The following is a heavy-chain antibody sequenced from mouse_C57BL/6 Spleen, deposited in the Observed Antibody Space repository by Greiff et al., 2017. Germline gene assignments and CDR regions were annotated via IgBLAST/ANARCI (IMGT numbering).Heavy chain of an antibody. CDR1: GYSITSGYY. Sequence: ESGPGLVKPSQSLSLTCSVTGYSITSGYYWNWIRQFPGNKLEWMGYISYDGSNNYNPSLKNRISINRDTSKNQFFLKLNSVTTEDTATYYCAREVYYGEDWYFDVWGTGTTVTVSS. V-gene: IGHV3-6*01. J-gene: IGHJ1*03. CDR3: AREVYYGEDWYFDV. D-gene: IGHD2-13*01. CDR2: ISYDGSN.